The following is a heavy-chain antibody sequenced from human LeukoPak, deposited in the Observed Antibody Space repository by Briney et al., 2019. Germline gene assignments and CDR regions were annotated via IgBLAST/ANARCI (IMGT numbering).Heavy chain of an antibody. V-gene: IGHV3-7*01. CDR3: ARDGRQSYNWNSRDY. D-gene: IGHD1-7*01. Sequence: PGGSLRLSCAASGFTFSTSWMSWVRQAPGKGLEWVANIKQDGSEKYYVDSVKGRFTISRDNAKNSLYLQMNSLRAEDTAVYYCARDGRQSYNWNSRDYWGQGTLVTVSS. CDR1: GFTFSTSW. CDR2: IKQDGSEK. J-gene: IGHJ4*02.